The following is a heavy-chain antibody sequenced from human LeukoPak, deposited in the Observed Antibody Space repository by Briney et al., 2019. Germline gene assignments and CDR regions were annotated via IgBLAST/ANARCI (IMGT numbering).Heavy chain of an antibody. V-gene: IGHV3-23*01. CDR3: AKDIKDILTGVDY. Sequence: GGSLRLSCAASGFTFSSYTMNWVRQAPGKGLEWVSAISGSGVGTYYADSVKGRFTISRDNAKNSLYLQMNSLRAEDTALYYCAKDIKDILTGVDYWGQGTLVTVSS. CDR1: GFTFSSYT. D-gene: IGHD3-9*01. CDR2: ISGSGVGT. J-gene: IGHJ4*02.